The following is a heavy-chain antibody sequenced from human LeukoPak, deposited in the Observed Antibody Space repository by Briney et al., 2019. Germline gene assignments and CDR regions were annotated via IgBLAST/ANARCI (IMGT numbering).Heavy chain of an antibody. CDR3: ARVKGDFWSGYYSDY. D-gene: IGHD3-3*01. J-gene: IGHJ4*02. Sequence: ASVKVSCKASGYTFTGYYMHWVRQAPGQGLEWMGWINPNSGGTNYAQKFQGRVTMTRDTSISTAYMELSRLRSDDTAVYYCARVKGDFWSGYYSDYWGQGTLVTVSS. V-gene: IGHV1-2*02. CDR1: GYTFTGYY. CDR2: INPNSGGT.